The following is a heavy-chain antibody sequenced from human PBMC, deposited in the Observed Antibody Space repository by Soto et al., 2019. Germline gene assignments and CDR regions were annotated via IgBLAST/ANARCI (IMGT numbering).Heavy chain of an antibody. J-gene: IGHJ6*02. D-gene: IGHD3-16*01. CDR1: GFTSSSYW. CDR3: ARGPRLGFYGMDV. CDR2: INSGGGSIT. Sequence: EVQLVESGGGLVQPGGSLRLTCAASGFTSSSYWMHWVRQAPGKGLVWVSRINSGGGSITGYADSVKGRFTVSRDNAKNTLSLQLNSLGVDDTAVYYCARGPRLGFYGMDVWGQGTTVTVSS. V-gene: IGHV3-74*01.